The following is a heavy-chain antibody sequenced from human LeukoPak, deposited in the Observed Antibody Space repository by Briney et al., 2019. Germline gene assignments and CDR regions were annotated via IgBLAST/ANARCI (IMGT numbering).Heavy chain of an antibody. CDR3: ARDPYYYDSSGYFNDAFDI. CDR1: GGSISSYY. V-gene: IGHV4-4*07. CDR2: IYTSGST. D-gene: IGHD3-22*01. J-gene: IGHJ3*02. Sequence: SETLSLTCTVSGGSISSYYWSWVRQPAGEGLECLGRIYTSGSTNYNPSIKGRATMSEDTSKNQLPLTLSSVTAPDTAVYYCARDPYYYDSSGYFNDAFDIWGQGTMVTVSS.